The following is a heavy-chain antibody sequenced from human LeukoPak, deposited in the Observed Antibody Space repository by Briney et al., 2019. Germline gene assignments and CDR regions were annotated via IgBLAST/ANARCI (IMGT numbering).Heavy chain of an antibody. CDR2: ISGSGGST. Sequence: PGGSLRLSCAASGFTFSSYAMSWVRQAPGKGLEWVSAISGSGGSTYYADSVKGRFTISRDNSKNTLYLQMNSLRAVDTAVYYCAKDIVVVPAAMGDAFDIWGQGTMVTVSS. D-gene: IGHD2-2*01. J-gene: IGHJ3*02. CDR3: AKDIVVVPAAMGDAFDI. CDR1: GFTFSSYA. V-gene: IGHV3-23*01.